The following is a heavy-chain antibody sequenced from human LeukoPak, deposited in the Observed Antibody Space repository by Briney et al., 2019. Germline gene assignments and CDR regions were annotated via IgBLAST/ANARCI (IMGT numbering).Heavy chain of an antibody. J-gene: IGHJ5*02. V-gene: IGHV4-59*01. D-gene: IGHD6-13*01. Sequence: SETLSLTCTVSGGSISSYYWSWIRQPPGKGLEWIGYIYYSGSTNYNPSLKSRVTISVDTSKNQFSLKLSSVTAADTAVYYCARDHQQLGRFDPWGQGTLVTVSS. CDR2: IYYSGST. CDR3: ARDHQQLGRFDP. CDR1: GGSISSYY.